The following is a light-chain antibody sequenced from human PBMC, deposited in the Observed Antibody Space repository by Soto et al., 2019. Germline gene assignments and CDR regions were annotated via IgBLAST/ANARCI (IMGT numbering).Light chain of an antibody. CDR2: GAS. J-gene: IGKJ5*01. V-gene: IGKV3-20*01. CDR1: QTVTSNY. CDR3: QHFGDSPIT. Sequence: DIVLTQSPGTLSLSPGEEATLSCRASQTVTSNYLVWYQQRPGQAPRLLIYGASARATGIPDRFSGSGSGRDFTLTISRLEPEDFAVYYCQHFGDSPITFGQGTRLEIK.